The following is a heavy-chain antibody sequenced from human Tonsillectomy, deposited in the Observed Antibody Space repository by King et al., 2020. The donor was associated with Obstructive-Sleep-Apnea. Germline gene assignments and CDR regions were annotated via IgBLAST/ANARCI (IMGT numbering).Heavy chain of an antibody. CDR1: GGSISSYY. D-gene: IGHD6-13*01. V-gene: IGHV4-59*01. J-gene: IGHJ5*02. Sequence: QLQESGPGLVKPSETLCLTCTVSGGSISSYYWSWIRQPPGKGLEWIGYIYYSGSTNYNPSLKSRVTISVDTSKNQFSLKLSSVTAADTAVYYCARGGGIAAAGTDWFDPWGQGTLVTVSS. CDR3: ARGGGIAAAGTDWFDP. CDR2: IYYSGST.